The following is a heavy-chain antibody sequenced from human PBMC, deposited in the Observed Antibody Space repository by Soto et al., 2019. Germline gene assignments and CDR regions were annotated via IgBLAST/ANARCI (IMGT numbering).Heavy chain of an antibody. CDR1: GFDFSHFW. J-gene: IGHJ4*02. D-gene: IGHD7-27*01. V-gene: IGHV3-7*03. Sequence: PGGSLRLSCGASGFDFSHFWMTWVRQAPGKGLEWVATINRDGSDKYIADSVKGRFTIFRDNVNTSVYLHMKRLTADDTAMYFCARDGEGVNWGLPAYWGQGTLVTVSS. CDR2: INRDGSDK. CDR3: ARDGEGVNWGLPAY.